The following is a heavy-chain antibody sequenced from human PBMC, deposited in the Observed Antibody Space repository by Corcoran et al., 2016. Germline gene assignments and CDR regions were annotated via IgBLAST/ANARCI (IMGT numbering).Heavy chain of an antibody. J-gene: IGHJ3*02. CDR2: TWYDGSNK. V-gene: IGHV3-33*01. CDR1: GFTFSSYG. Sequence: QVQLVDSGGGVVQPGRSLRLSCAASGFTFSSYGMHWVRQAQGKGREWVAVTWYDGSNKYYADSVKGRFTISRDNSQNTLYLQMNSLRAEDTAVYYCARDEGHSRDAFDIWGQGTIVTVSS. D-gene: IGHD2-15*01. CDR3: ARDEGHSRDAFDI.